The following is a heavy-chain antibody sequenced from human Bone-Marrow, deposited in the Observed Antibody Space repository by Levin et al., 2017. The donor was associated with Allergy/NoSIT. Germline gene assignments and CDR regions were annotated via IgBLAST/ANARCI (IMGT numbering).Heavy chain of an antibody. CDR3: AHSRGIAVATKSFRWFDP. V-gene: IGHV2-5*02. CDR2: IYWDDDK. CDR1: GFSLSTSGVG. J-gene: IGHJ5*02. Sequence: SGPTLVKPTQTLTLTCTFSGFSLSTSGVGVGWIRQPPGKALEWLALIYWDDDKRYSPSLKSRLTITKDTSKNQVVLTMTNMDPVDTATYYCAHSRGIAVATKSFRWFDPWGQGTLVTVSS. D-gene: IGHD6-19*01.